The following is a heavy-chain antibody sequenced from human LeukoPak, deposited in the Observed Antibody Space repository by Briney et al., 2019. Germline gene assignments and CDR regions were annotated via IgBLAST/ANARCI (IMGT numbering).Heavy chain of an antibody. J-gene: IGHJ6*02. Sequence: SETLSLTCAVYGGSFSGYYWSWIRQPPGKGLEWIGEINHSGSTNYNPSLKSRVTISVDTSKNQFSLKLSSVTAADTAVYYCARAKWYCSSTSCYRYYYYGMDVWGQGTTVTVSS. CDR1: GGSFSGYY. D-gene: IGHD2-2*01. CDR2: INHSGST. CDR3: ARAKWYCSSTSCYRYYYYGMDV. V-gene: IGHV4-34*01.